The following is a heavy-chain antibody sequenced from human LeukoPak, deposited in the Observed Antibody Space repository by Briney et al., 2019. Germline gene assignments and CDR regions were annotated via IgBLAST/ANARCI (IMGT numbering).Heavy chain of an antibody. J-gene: IGHJ3*02. Sequence: GGSLRLSCAASGVTFDDYAMHWVRQAPGKGLEWVSGISWNSGSIGYADSVKGRFTISRDNAKNSLYLQMNSLRAEDTALYYCAMYSNYLDAFDIWGQGTMVTVSS. CDR2: ISWNSGSI. CDR3: AMYSNYLDAFDI. CDR1: GVTFDDYA. V-gene: IGHV3-9*01. D-gene: IGHD4-11*01.